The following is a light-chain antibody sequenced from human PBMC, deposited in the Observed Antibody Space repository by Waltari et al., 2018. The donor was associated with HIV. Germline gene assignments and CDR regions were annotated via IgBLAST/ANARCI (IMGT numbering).Light chain of an antibody. Sequence: HSALTQPPSASGSPGQSVTLPCPGTNSDIGRYDFVSWYQLRPDKVPKFILYEVNKRPSGVPGRFSGSKSDTTASLTVSGLQTDDEADYYCSSYAANNTFVIFGGGTKLTVL. CDR2: EVN. CDR3: SSYAANNTFVI. J-gene: IGLJ2*01. V-gene: IGLV2-8*01. CDR1: NSDIGRYDF.